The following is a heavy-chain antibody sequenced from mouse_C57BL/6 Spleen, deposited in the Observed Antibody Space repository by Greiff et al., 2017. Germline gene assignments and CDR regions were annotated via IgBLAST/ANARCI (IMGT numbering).Heavy chain of an antibody. CDR3: TSEGYGGIDY. J-gene: IGHJ2*01. CDR2: ISSGGDYI. CDR1: GFTFSSYA. V-gene: IGHV5-9-1*02. Sequence: EVHLVESGAGLVTPGGSLKLSCAASGFTFSSYAMSWVRQTPEKRLEWVAYISSGGDYIYYADPVKGRFTISRDNARNTLYQQMSSLKSEDAAMYYCTSEGYGGIDYWGQGTTLTVSS. D-gene: IGHD1-1*01.